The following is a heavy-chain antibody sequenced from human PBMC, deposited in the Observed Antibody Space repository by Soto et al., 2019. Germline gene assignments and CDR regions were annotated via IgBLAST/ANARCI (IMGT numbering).Heavy chain of an antibody. V-gene: IGHV3-23*01. Sequence: EVQLLESGGGLVQPGESLRLSCAASGFTFTSYAMTWVRQAPGKGLEWVSTIGGSGGTTYYADSVKGRFTISRDNSMNTLYLRMNSLRAEDTAVYYCAKGLGDYVGYFQHWGQGTLVTVSS. D-gene: IGHD4-17*01. J-gene: IGHJ1*01. CDR2: IGGSGGTT. CDR3: AKGLGDYVGYFQH. CDR1: GFTFTSYA.